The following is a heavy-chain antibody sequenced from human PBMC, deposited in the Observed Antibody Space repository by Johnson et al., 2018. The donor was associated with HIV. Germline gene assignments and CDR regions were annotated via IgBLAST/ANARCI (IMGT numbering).Heavy chain of an antibody. J-gene: IGHJ3*02. V-gene: IGHV3-66*02. CDR2: IYSGGST. CDR1: GFTVSSNY. Sequence: EVQLVESGGDLVQPGGSLRLSCAVSGFTVSSNYMSWVRRAPGKGLEWVSVIYSGGSTYYADSVKGRFTISRDNSKNTLYLQMNSLRAEDTAVYYCAREGWALIWGQGTMVTVSS. D-gene: IGHD1-26*01. CDR3: AREGWALI.